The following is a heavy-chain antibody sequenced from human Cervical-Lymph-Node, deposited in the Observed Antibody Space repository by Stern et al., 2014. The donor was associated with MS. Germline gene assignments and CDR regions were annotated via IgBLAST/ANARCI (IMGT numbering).Heavy chain of an antibody. D-gene: IGHD1-1*01. CDR3: AGWNWNEGFPRYYYYGMDV. V-gene: IGHV3-30-3*01. Sequence: VQLVESGGGVVQPGRSLRLSCAASGFTFSIYAMHWVRQAPGKGLEWGAVISYDGGNKYYADSVKGRFTISRDNTKNTLYLQMKSLRPEDTAVYYCAGWNWNEGFPRYYYYGMDVWGQGTTVTVSS. J-gene: IGHJ6*02. CDR2: ISYDGGNK. CDR1: GFTFSIYA.